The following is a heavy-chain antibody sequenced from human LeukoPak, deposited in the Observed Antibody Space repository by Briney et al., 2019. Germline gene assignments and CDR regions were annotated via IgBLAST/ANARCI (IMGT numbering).Heavy chain of an antibody. CDR3: ARDRLLYCSSIRCYPDAFEI. V-gene: IGHV3-48*01. Sequence: GGSLRLSCAASGFTFSSYSMNWVRQAPGKGLEWLSYISGSGTTIYYADSVKGRFTISRDNSENTLYLQMGSLRPEDTAVYYCARDRLLYCSSIRCYPDAFEIWGQGTMVAASS. D-gene: IGHD2-2*01. CDR1: GFTFSSYS. J-gene: IGHJ3*02. CDR2: ISGSGTTI.